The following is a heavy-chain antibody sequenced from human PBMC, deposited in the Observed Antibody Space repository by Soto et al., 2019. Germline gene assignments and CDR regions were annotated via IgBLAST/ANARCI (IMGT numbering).Heavy chain of an antibody. CDR3: ARGRGGEYYGAGSYHLDY. D-gene: IGHD3-10*01. J-gene: IGHJ4*02. Sequence: QVQLQQWGAGLLKPSETLSLTCAVYGGSFSGYYWSWIRQPPGKVLGWIGEINHSGSTNYNPSLKSRVTISVDTSKNQFSLKVSSVAAADTAVYYCARGRGGEYYGAGSYHLDYWGQGTLVTVSS. V-gene: IGHV4-34*01. CDR1: GGSFSGYY. CDR2: INHSGST.